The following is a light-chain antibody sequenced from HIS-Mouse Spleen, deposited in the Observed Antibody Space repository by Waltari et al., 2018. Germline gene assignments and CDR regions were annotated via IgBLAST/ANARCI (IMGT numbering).Light chain of an antibody. V-gene: IGLV2-14*03. CDR3: SSYTSSSTPYV. J-gene: IGLJ1*01. CDR1: SSDVGGYNY. CDR2: DVS. Sequence: QSALTQPASVSGSPGQSITISCPGTSSDVGGYNYVSWYQQHPGKAPKLMIYDVSNRPSGVSNRFSGSKSGNTASLTISGLQAEDEADYYCSSYTSSSTPYVFGTGTKVTVL.